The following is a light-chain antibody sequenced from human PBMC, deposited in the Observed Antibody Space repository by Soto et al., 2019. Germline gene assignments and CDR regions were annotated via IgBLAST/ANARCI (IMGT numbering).Light chain of an antibody. CDR3: ASWDGSLRGVV. CDR2: TND. V-gene: IGLV1-47*02. J-gene: IGLJ2*01. CDR1: TSNIGSNY. Sequence: QSVLTQSPSASGTPGQRVTISCSGSTSNIGSNYIYWYQQLPGSAPKLLIYTNDQRPSGVPDRFSGSKSGTSGSLAISGLRSEDEADYYCASWDGSLRGVVFGGGTQLTV.